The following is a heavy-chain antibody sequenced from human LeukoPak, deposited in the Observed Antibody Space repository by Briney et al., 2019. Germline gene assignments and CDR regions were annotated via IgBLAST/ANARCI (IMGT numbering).Heavy chain of an antibody. CDR3: ARDLCVGAPCYWFDP. Sequence: GASVKVSCKASGYTFTSYAMNWVRQAPGQGLEWMGWINPNSGGTNYAQKFQGRITMTRDTSISTAYMEMSRLTSDDTAVYYCARDLCVGAPCYWFDPWGQGTLVTVSS. D-gene: IGHD1-26*01. CDR1: GYTFTSYA. J-gene: IGHJ5*02. V-gene: IGHV1-2*02. CDR2: INPNSGGT.